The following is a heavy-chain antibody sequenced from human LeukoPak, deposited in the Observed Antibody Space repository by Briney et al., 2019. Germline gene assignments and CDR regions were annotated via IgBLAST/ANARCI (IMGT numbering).Heavy chain of an antibody. CDR2: IYYSGNT. Sequence: PSETLSLTCTVPGGSISSYYCTWIRQPPAKGLEWVEPIYYSGNTNYNPSLKSRVTISVDTSKNQFSLELSSGTAAGPAVYYWARVPSGYDFLPSSSYYYGMDVWGQGTTVTVSS. CDR3: ARVPSGYDFLPSSSYYYGMDV. D-gene: IGHD5-12*01. V-gene: IGHV4-59*01. CDR1: GGSISSYY. J-gene: IGHJ6*02.